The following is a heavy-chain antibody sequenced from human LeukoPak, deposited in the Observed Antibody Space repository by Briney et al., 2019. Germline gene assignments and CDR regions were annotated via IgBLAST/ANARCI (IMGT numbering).Heavy chain of an antibody. D-gene: IGHD3-10*01. V-gene: IGHV4-30-2*01. CDR1: GGSISSGGYY. CDR2: IYHSGST. Sequence: PSETLSLTCTVSGGSISSGGYYWSWIRQPPGKGLEWIGYIYHSGSTYYNPSLKSRVTISVDRSKNQFSLKLSSVTAADTAVYYCARDRSREGTYGSESYFPGWFDPWGQGTLVTVSS. CDR3: ARDRSREGTYGSESYFPGWFDP. J-gene: IGHJ5*02.